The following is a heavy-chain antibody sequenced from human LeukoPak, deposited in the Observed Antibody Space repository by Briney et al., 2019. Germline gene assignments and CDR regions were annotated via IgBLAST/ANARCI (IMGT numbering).Heavy chain of an antibody. V-gene: IGHV5-10-1*01. CDR1: GYSFTSYW. D-gene: IGHD1-1*01. CDR3: ARHVNWKDDY. J-gene: IGHJ4*02. CDR2: IDPSDSYT. Sequence: GESLKISCKGSGYSFTSYWINWVRQVPGKGLEWMGKIDPSDSYTNYSPSFQGHVTISADKSINTAYLQWSSLRASDAAIYYCARHVNWKDDYWGQGTLDTVSS.